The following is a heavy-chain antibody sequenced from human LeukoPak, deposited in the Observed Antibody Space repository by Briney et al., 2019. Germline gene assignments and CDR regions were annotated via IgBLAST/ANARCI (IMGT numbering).Heavy chain of an antibody. Sequence: SGGSLRLSCAASGFTFSSYWMHWVRQAPGKGLVWVSRINSDGSSTSYADSVKGRFTISRDNAKNTLYLQMNSLRAEDTAVYYCAREVVPNYYYYGMDVWGKGTTVTVSS. J-gene: IGHJ6*04. CDR3: AREVVPNYYYYGMDV. V-gene: IGHV3-74*01. D-gene: IGHD3-16*02. CDR2: INSDGSST. CDR1: GFTFSSYW.